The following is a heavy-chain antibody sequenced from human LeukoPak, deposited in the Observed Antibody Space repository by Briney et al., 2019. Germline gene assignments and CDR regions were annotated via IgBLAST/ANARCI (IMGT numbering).Heavy chain of an antibody. V-gene: IGHV3-21*01. CDR2: ISSSSSYI. J-gene: IGHJ4*02. D-gene: IGHD6-6*01. CDR3: ARDSGYSSSSEGDY. Sequence: GGSLRLSYAASGFTFSSYSMNWVRQAPGKGLEWVSSISSSSSYIYYADSVKGRFTISRDNAKNSLYLQMNSLRAEDTAVYYCARDSGYSSSSEGDYWGQGTLVTVSS. CDR1: GFTFSSYS.